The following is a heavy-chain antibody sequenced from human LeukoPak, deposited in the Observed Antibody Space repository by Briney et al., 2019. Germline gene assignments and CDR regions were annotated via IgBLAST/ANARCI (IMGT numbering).Heavy chain of an antibody. CDR2: IRSKANSYAT. Sequence: GGSLTLSCAASGFTFSGSAMHWVRQASGKGLEWVGRIRSKANSYATAYAASVKGRFTISRDDSKNTAYLQMNSLKTEDTAVYYCTRRGYSYYYYYMDVWGKGTTVTVSS. CDR3: TRRGYSYYYYYMDV. V-gene: IGHV3-73*01. D-gene: IGHD5-18*01. J-gene: IGHJ6*03. CDR1: GFTFSGSA.